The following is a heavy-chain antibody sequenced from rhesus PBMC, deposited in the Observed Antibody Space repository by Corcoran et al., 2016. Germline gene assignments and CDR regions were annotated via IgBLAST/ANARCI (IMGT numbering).Heavy chain of an antibody. J-gene: IGHJ1*01. D-gene: IGHD3-9*01. CDR3: ASGGYYEDDYGYYLRGYFEF. Sequence: QVQLQESGPGLVKPSETLSLTCAVSGGSFSSYWWSWIRQPPGKVLEWIGEINGNSGSTNYNPSLKSRVTISKDASKNQFSLKLSSVTAADTAVYYCASGGYYEDDYGYYLRGYFEFWGQGALVTVSS. CDR2: INGNSGST. CDR1: GGSFSSYW. V-gene: IGHV4-80*01.